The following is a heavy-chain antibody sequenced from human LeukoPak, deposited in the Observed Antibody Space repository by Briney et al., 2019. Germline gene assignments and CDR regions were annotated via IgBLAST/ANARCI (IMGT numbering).Heavy chain of an antibody. J-gene: IGHJ4*02. V-gene: IGHV3-30*18. D-gene: IGHD3-10*01. CDR2: ISYDGSNK. CDR1: GFTFSSYG. Sequence: TGGSLRLSCAASGFTFSSYGMHWVRQAPGKGLEWVAVISYDGSNKYYADSVKGRFTISRDNSKNTLYLQMNSLRAEDTAAYYCAKDALRGAMVRGVINYWGQGTLVTVSS. CDR3: AKDALRGAMVRGVINY.